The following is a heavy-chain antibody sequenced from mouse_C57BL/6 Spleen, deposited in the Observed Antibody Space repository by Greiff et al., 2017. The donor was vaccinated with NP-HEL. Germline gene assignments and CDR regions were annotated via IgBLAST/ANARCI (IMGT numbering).Heavy chain of an antibody. CDR3: ARDYPYAMDY. CDR2: ISSGGSYT. D-gene: IGHD1-1*02. V-gene: IGHV5-6*01. CDR1: GFTFSSYG. Sequence: EVKLVESGGDLVKPGGSLKLSCAASGFTFSSYGMSWVRQTPDKRLEWVATISSGGSYTYYPDSVKGRFTISRDNAKNTLYLQMSSLKSEDTAMYYCARDYPYAMDYWDQGTSVTVSS. J-gene: IGHJ4*01.